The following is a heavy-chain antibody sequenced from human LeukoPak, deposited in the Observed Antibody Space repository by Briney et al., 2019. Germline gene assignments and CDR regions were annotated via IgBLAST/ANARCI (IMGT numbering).Heavy chain of an antibody. CDR1: GGSISSYY. J-gene: IGHJ4*02. D-gene: IGHD3-22*01. Sequence: PSETLSLTCTVSGGSISSYYWSWIRQPPGKGLEWIGYIYYSGSTSYNPSLKSRVTISVDTSKNQFSLKLSSVTAADTAVYYCARVGYDSSGYYQIPDYWGQGTLVTVSS. CDR3: ARVGYDSSGYYQIPDY. V-gene: IGHV4-59*01. CDR2: IYYSGST.